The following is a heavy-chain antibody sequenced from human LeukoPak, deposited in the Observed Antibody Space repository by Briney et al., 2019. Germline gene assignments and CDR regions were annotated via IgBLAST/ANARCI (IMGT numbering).Heavy chain of an antibody. J-gene: IGHJ6*02. V-gene: IGHV4-39*07. CDR1: GGSISSSSYY. CDR3: AREIRSAAATYYYGMDV. Sequence: SETLSLTCTVSGGSISSSSYYWGWIRQPPGKGLEWIGSIYYSGSTYYNPSLKSRVTISVDTSKNQFSLKLSSVTAADTALYYCAREIRSAAATYYYGMDVWGQGTTVTVSS. CDR2: IYYSGST. D-gene: IGHD6-13*01.